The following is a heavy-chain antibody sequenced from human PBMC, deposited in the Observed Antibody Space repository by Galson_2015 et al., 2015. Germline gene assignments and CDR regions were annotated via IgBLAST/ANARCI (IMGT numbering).Heavy chain of an antibody. Sequence: SLRLSCAASGFTFSSYAMSWVRQAPGKGLEWVSAIGGSGVTTYYAESVKGRFTISRDNSKNTLYLQMNGLRAEDTAIYYCAHTFWSGHYHFDYWGQGTLVTVSS. J-gene: IGHJ4*02. D-gene: IGHD3-3*01. CDR3: AHTFWSGHYHFDY. V-gene: IGHV3-23*01. CDR2: IGGSGVTT. CDR1: GFTFSSYA.